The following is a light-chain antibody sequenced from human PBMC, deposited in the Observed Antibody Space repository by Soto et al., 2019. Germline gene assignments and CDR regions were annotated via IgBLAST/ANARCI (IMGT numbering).Light chain of an antibody. Sequence: EIVLTQSPGTLSLSPGERATLSCRASQSVSSSYLAWYQQKPGQAPRLLIYGASSRATGIPDRFSGSVSGTDVTLTISRLEPEDFAVYYCQQYGSSPPLTFGGGTKVEIK. CDR3: QQYGSSPPLT. CDR1: QSVSSSY. CDR2: GAS. J-gene: IGKJ4*01. V-gene: IGKV3-20*01.